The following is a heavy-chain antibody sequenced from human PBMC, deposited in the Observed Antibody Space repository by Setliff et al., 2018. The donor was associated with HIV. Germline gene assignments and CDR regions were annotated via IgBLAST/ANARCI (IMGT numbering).Heavy chain of an antibody. CDR3: ARGGDRMQIWSRFPFDI. D-gene: IGHD3-10*01. CDR2: INTNTGSP. CDR1: GYTFNNYA. Sequence: GASVKVSCKASGYTFNNYALYWVRQAPGQGFGWMGWINTNTGSPTYAQGFTRRFVFSLDPSVRTAYLQITGLKAEDTAVYYCARGGDRMQIWSRFPFDIWGQGTMVTVSS. V-gene: IGHV7-4-1*02. J-gene: IGHJ3*02.